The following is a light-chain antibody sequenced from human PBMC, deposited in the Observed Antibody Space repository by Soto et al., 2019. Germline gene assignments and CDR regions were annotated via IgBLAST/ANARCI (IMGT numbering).Light chain of an antibody. Sequence: SYELTQPPSVSVSPGQTARITCSGDALANKYVYWFQQKSGQAPVLVMYEDSKRPSGIPERLSASSSGTMATLTISGAQVGDEADYYCYSTDSSSNIWVFGGGTKLTVL. CDR1: ALANKY. J-gene: IGLJ3*02. CDR2: EDS. CDR3: YSTDSSSNIWV. V-gene: IGLV3-10*01.